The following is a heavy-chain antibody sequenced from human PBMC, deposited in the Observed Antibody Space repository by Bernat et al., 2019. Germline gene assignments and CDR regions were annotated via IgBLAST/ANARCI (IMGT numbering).Heavy chain of an antibody. D-gene: IGHD6-6*01. V-gene: IGHV3-30-3*01. CDR1: GFTFSTYA. Sequence: QVQLVESGGGVVQPGRSLRLSCTASGFTFSTYAMHWVRQAPGKGLEWVAVISYDGIDKYYADSVKGRFTISRDNSKNTLFLQMNSLRPEDTAVYYRARDKGYSSSSGSLGYWGQGTLVTVSS. CDR3: ARDKGYSSSSGSLGY. J-gene: IGHJ4*02. CDR2: ISYDGIDK.